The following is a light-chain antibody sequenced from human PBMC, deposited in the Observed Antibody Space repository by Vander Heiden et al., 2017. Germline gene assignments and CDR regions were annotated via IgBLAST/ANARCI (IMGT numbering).Light chain of an antibody. CDR2: EVS. CDR3: CSYAGSSTYV. Sequence: QSALTQPASVSGSPGQSITISCTGTSSDVGSYNLVSWYQQHPGKAPKLMIYEVSKRPSGVSNRFSGSKSGNTESLTISGLQAEDEADYYCCSYAGSSTYVFGTGTKVTVL. J-gene: IGLJ1*01. V-gene: IGLV2-23*02. CDR1: SSDVGSYNL.